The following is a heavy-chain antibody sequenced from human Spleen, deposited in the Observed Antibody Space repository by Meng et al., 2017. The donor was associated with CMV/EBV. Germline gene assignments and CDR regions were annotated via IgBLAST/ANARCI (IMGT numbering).Heavy chain of an antibody. V-gene: IGHV3-7*01. D-gene: IGHD5-12*01. J-gene: IGHJ4*02. CDR3: AGYDFPDFDY. CDR2: INEDGLET. Sequence: ETLSLTCAVYGGSFSGYYWSWIRQPPGKGLEWVANINEDGLETNYVDSVKGRFTISRDNAKNSLYLQMNSLRAEDTAVYYCAGYDFPDFDYWGQGTLVTVSS. CDR1: GGSFSGYY.